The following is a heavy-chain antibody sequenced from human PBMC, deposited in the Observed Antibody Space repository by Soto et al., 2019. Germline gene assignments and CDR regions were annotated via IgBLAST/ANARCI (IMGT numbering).Heavy chain of an antibody. Sequence: SQTLSLTCAISGDSVSSNSAAWNWIRQSPSRGLEWLGRTYYRSKWYNDYAVSVKSRITINPDTSKNQFSLQLNSVTPEDTAVYYCARLWGITGTTWYYYGMDVWGQGTTVTVS. J-gene: IGHJ6*02. CDR2: TYYRSKWYN. CDR3: ARLWGITGTTWYYYGMDV. D-gene: IGHD1-7*01. V-gene: IGHV6-1*01. CDR1: GDSVSSNSAA.